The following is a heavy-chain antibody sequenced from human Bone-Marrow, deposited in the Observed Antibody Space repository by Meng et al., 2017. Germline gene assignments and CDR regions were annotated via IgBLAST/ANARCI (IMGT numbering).Heavy chain of an antibody. J-gene: IGHJ2*01. CDR1: VVNFRSYT. V-gene: IGHV1-69*02. D-gene: IGHD2-21*02. CDR3: ARGVPDCGGDCYTWYFDL. Sequence: QVQLVQYAAEVNKSGISVKVSCKAVVVNFRSYTIRCVRQATRQVIEWMGRIIAMLGIANYDKKFQGRVTITAEESTSTAYMELSRLRSEDTAVYYCARGVPDCGGDCYTWYFDLWGRGTLVTVSS. CDR2: IIAMLGIA.